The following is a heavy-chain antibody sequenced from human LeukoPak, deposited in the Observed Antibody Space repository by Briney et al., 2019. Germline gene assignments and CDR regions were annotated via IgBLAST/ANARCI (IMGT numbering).Heavy chain of an antibody. V-gene: IGHV1-18*01. CDR3: ARSHYDILTGYYTTPYYYYGMGV. CDR1: GDTFSIYV. D-gene: IGHD3-9*01. CDR2: ISAYNGNT. Sequence: ASVKVSCKASGDTFSIYVISWVRQAPGQGLEWMGWISAYNGNTNYAQKLQGRVTMTTDTSTSTAYMELRSLRSDDTAVYYCARSHYDILTGYYTTPYYYYGMGVWGQGTTVTVSS. J-gene: IGHJ6*02.